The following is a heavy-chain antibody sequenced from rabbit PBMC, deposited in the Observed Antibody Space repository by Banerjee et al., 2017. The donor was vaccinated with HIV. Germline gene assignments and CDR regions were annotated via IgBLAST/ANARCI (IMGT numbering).Heavy chain of an antibody. D-gene: IGHD4-1*01. J-gene: IGHJ4*01. CDR3: VREVAGKFNL. Sequence: IDPIFGSTAYASWVNGRFTISSHNAQNTLSLQLNSLTAADTATYFCVREVAGKFNLWGQGTLVTVS. CDR2: IDPIFGST. V-gene: IGHV1S7*01.